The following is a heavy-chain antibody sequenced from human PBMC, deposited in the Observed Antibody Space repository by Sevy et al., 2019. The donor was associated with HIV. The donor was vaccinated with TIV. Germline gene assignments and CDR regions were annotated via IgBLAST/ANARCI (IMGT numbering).Heavy chain of an antibody. D-gene: IGHD3-10*01. CDR1: GFTFTTYT. Sequence: GGSLRLSCAASGFTFTTYTMNWVRQAPGKGLEWVSSITSSSNYIYYADSVKGRFTISRDNAKVSVYLQMNSLRAEDTAVYYCARPYGSGSWEAFDVWGQGTMITVSS. J-gene: IGHJ3*01. V-gene: IGHV3-21*01. CDR3: ARPYGSGSWEAFDV. CDR2: ITSSSNYI.